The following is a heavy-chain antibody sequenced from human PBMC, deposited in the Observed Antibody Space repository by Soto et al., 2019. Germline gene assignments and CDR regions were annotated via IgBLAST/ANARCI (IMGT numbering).Heavy chain of an antibody. CDR2: ISSSSSYT. Sequence: GSLRLSCAASGFTFSDYYMSWIRQAPGKGLEWVSYISSSSSYTNYADSVKGRFTISRDNAKNSLYLQMNSLRAEDTAVYYCARNSSGVYGMDVWGQGTTVTVS. CDR1: GFTFSDYY. V-gene: IGHV3-11*06. D-gene: IGHD6-25*01. J-gene: IGHJ6*02. CDR3: ARNSSGVYGMDV.